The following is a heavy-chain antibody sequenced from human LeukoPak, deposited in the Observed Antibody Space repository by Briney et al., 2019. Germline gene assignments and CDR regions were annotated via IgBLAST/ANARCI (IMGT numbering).Heavy chain of an antibody. J-gene: IGHJ4*02. CDR1: GFTFSDYY. CDR2: ISSSGSTI. Sequence: GGSLRLSCAASGFTFSDYYMSWIRQAPGKGLEWVSYISSSGSTIYYAGSVKGRFTISRDNAKNSLYLQMNSLRAEDTAVYYWARGGYYYDILTGSLDYWGQGTLVTVSS. V-gene: IGHV3-11*01. D-gene: IGHD3-9*01. CDR3: ARGGYYYDILTGSLDY.